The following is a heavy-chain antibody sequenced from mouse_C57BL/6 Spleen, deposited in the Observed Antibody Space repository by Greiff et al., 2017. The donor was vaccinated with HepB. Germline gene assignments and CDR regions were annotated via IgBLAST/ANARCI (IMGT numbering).Heavy chain of an antibody. J-gene: IGHJ4*01. CDR3: ARDELYAMDY. Sequence: DVKLQESGPGLVKPSQSLSLTCSVTGYSITSGYYWNWIRQFPGNKLEWMGYISYDGSNNYNPSLKNRISITRDTSKNQFFLKLNSVATEDTATYYCARDELYAMDYWGQGTSVTVSS. CDR1: GYSITSGYY. CDR2: ISYDGSN. D-gene: IGHD1-3*01. V-gene: IGHV3-6*01.